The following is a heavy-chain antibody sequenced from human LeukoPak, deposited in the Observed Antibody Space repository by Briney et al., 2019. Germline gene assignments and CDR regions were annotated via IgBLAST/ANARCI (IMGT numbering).Heavy chain of an antibody. D-gene: IGHD4-17*01. Sequence: GGSLRLSCAASGFTFSRYGMSWVRQAPGKGLEWVSAISGSGGSTYYADSVKGRFTISRDNSKNTLYLQMNSLRAEDTAVYYCAKGQRFYGEYYFDYWGQGTLVTVSS. CDR2: ISGSGGST. V-gene: IGHV3-23*01. CDR1: GFTFSRYG. J-gene: IGHJ4*02. CDR3: AKGQRFYGEYYFDY.